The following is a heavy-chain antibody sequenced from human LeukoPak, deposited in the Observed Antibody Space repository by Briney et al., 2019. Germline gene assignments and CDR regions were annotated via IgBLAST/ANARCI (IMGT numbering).Heavy chain of an antibody. Sequence: GASVKVSCKASGYTFTSYDINWVRQATGQELEWMGWMNPNSGNTGYAQKFQGRVTITRNTSISTAYMELSSLRSEDTAVYYCARHCSSTSCYTENAFDIWGQGTMVTVSS. CDR3: ARHCSSTSCYTENAFDI. D-gene: IGHD2-2*02. V-gene: IGHV1-8*03. CDR1: GYTFTSYD. J-gene: IGHJ3*02. CDR2: MNPNSGNT.